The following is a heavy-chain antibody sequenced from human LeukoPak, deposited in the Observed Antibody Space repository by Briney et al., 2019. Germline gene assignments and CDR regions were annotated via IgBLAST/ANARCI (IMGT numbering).Heavy chain of an antibody. D-gene: IGHD4-17*01. J-gene: IGHJ4*01. V-gene: IGHV3-21*01. CDR2: ISSSSSSL. Sequence: GGSLRLSCAASGFTFSSYSMNWVRQAPGKGLEWVSSISSSSSSLYYADSVKGRFTISRANAKTSRYLQMKSLRAKTPAVNNVARENTGASDYWGQGTLVT. CDR3: ARENTGASDY. CDR1: GFTFSSYS.